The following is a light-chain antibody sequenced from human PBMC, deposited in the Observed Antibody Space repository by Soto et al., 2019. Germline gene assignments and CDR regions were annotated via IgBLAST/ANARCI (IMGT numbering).Light chain of an antibody. Sequence: QSALTQPASVSGSPGQSITISCTGTSSDVGGYNYVSWYQQHPGKAPKLMIYEVTNRPSGVSIRFSGSKSGNTASLTISGLQAEDEADYYCCSYTSSSTRVFGTGTKLTVL. CDR2: EVT. J-gene: IGLJ1*01. V-gene: IGLV2-14*01. CDR3: CSYTSSSTRV. CDR1: SSDVGGYNY.